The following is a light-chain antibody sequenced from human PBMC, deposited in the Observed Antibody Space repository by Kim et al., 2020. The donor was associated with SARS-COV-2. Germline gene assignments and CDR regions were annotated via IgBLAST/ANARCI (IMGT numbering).Light chain of an antibody. J-gene: IGKJ5*01. Sequence: ATLNCRSSQSVLYSSNNKDCLAWYQQKPGQPPRLLIYWASTRETGVPDRFSGGGSGTDFTLTISSLQAEDVAVYYCQQYYRTPLTFGQGTRLEIK. CDR3: QQYYRTPLT. CDR1: QSVLYSSNNKDC. V-gene: IGKV4-1*01. CDR2: WAS.